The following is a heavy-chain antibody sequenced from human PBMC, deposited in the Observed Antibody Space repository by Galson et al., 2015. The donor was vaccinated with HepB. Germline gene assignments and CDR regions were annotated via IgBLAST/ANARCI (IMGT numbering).Heavy chain of an antibody. V-gene: IGHV4-61*01. CDR1: GGSVSSDNYY. D-gene: IGHD1-26*01. CDR2: MYYSGRT. J-gene: IGHJ4*02. Sequence: LSLTCTVSGGSVSSDNYYWSWIRQPPGKGLEWIAYMYYSGRTNYNPSLTSRVTISVDTSKNQFSLKLTSLTVADTAVYYCASGDGWDRKVFDYWGQGTLVTVSS. CDR3: ASGDGWDRKVFDY.